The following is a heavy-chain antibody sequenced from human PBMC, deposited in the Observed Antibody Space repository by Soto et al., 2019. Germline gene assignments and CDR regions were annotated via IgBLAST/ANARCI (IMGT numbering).Heavy chain of an antibody. Sequence: EVQLLESGGGLVQPGGSLRLSCAVSGFTFSRFAMSWVRQAPGKGLVWVSVISSSGGTTYYADFVKRRFTISRDNSKNTLYLQMNSLRAEDTAVYYCARDYSYACDYWGQGTLVTVSS. V-gene: IGHV3-23*01. D-gene: IGHD3-16*01. CDR3: ARDYSYACDY. CDR1: GFTFSRFA. J-gene: IGHJ4*02. CDR2: ISSSGGTT.